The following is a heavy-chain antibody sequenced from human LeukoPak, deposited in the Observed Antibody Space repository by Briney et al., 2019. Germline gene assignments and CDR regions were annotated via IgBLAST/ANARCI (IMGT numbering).Heavy chain of an antibody. D-gene: IGHD1-1*01. CDR3: TRDRGAYNLYDY. CDR2: IRSKAYGETA. Sequence: GGSLRLSCIASGFSFTDSWMSWVRQAPGKGLEWVGFIRSKAYGETADYAASVKGRFTISRDDSKAIAYLQMNSLKTEDTAVYHCTRDRGAYNLYDYWGQGTLVTVSS. CDR1: GFSFTDSW. V-gene: IGHV3-49*04. J-gene: IGHJ4*02.